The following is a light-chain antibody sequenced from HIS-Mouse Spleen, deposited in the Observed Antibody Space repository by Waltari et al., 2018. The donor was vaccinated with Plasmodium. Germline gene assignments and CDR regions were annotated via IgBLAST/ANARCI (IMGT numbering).Light chain of an antibody. V-gene: IGKV1-13*02. Sequence: AIQLTQSPSSLSASAGDRVTITCRVSQGISSALAWYQQKPGKAPNPLIYDASSLESGVPSRFSGSGSGTDFTLTISSLQPEDFAAYYCQQFNSYPQGTFGQGTRLEIK. CDR2: DAS. CDR3: QQFNSYPQGT. J-gene: IGKJ5*01. CDR1: QGISSA.